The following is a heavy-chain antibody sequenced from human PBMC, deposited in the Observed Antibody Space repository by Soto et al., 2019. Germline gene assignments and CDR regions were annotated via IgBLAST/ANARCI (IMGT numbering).Heavy chain of an antibody. D-gene: IGHD3-22*01. CDR1: GYLISSCYY. J-gene: IGHJ4*02. V-gene: IGHV4-38-2*02. Sequence: SLTCSVSGYLISSCYYWGWVRQTPGKGLECLGSSDYSGRTYKNPSLKSRVSAPVDLSKNQFSLNLRSVTAADTAVYFCARDLSSGYDSYYLEYWGQGTMVTVSS. CDR3: ARDLSSGYDSYYLEY. CDR2: SDYSGRT.